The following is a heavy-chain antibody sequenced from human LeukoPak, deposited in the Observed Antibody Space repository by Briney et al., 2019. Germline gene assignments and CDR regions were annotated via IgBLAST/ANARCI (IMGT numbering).Heavy chain of an antibody. CDR3: ARVRGSYSSDY. V-gene: IGHV3-11*04. J-gene: IGHJ4*02. Sequence: GGSLRLSCAACGFTFSDYYMSWIRQAPGKGLKRISYISSRGSTIYYADSVKGRFTISRDNAKSSLYLQMNSLRAEDTAVYYCARVRGSYSSDYWGQGTLVTVSS. CDR2: ISSRGSTI. D-gene: IGHD3-10*01. CDR1: GFTFSDYY.